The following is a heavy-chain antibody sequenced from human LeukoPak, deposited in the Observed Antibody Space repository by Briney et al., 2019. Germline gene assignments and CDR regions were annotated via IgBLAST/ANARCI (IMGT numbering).Heavy chain of an antibody. V-gene: IGHV3-30*01. CDR1: EFTFSNFA. D-gene: IGHD6-6*01. Sequence: GGSLRLSCTASEFTFSNFALHWVRQAPGKGLEWVAVISSNGNKIYYADSVRGRFTISRDTSNKTVSLHMNDMRVEDTALYYCARGPSSRSGKQDSWGRGTLVTVSS. CDR3: ARGPSSRSGKQDS. J-gene: IGHJ4*02. CDR2: ISSNGNKI.